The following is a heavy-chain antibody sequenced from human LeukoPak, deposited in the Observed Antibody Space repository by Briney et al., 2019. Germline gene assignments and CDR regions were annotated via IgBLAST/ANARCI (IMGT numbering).Heavy chain of an antibody. Sequence: SETLSLTCTVSGGSISSSSYYWGWIRQPPGRGLEWIGSIYYSGSTYYNPSLKSRVTISVDTSKNQFSLKLSSVTAADTAVYYCARSTVAGTRKVDYWGQGTLVTVSS. CDR1: GGSISSSSYY. CDR3: ARSTVAGTRKVDY. D-gene: IGHD6-19*01. J-gene: IGHJ4*02. CDR2: IYYSGST. V-gene: IGHV4-39*01.